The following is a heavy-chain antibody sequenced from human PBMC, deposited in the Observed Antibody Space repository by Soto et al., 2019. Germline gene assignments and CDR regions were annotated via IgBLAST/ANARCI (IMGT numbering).Heavy chain of an antibody. J-gene: IGHJ4*02. D-gene: IGHD4-4*01. CDR3: VKDRYSSFDY. Sequence: QVQLVESGGGVVQPGRSLRLSCAASGFTFSSTGMHWVRQAPGKGLEWVTLISYDGSHEYYAESVKGRFTISRDNSKNTLYLQMNNLRPEVTAVYYCVKDRYSSFDYWGQGTLVTVSS. CDR1: GFTFSSTG. V-gene: IGHV3-30*18. CDR2: ISYDGSHE.